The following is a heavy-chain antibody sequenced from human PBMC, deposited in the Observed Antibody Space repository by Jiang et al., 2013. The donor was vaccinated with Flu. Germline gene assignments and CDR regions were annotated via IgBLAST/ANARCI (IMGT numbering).Heavy chain of an antibody. V-gene: IGHV5-51*01. CDR2: IYPGDSDT. J-gene: IGHJ3*02. D-gene: IGHD3-3*01. CDR1: GYSFTSYW. Sequence: GAEVKKPGESLKISCKGSGYSFTSYWIGWVRQMPGKGLEWMGIIYPGDSDTRYSPSFQGQVTISADKSISTAYLQWSSLKASDTAMYYCARQTPYYDFWSGPINDAFDIWGQGTMVTVSS. CDR3: ARQTPYYDFWSGPINDAFDI.